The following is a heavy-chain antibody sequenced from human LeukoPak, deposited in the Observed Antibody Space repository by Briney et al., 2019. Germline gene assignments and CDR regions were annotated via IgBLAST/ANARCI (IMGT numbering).Heavy chain of an antibody. CDR1: GGTFSSYA. CDR3: AQSSNYGEPTYYYYYMDV. J-gene: IGHJ6*03. Sequence: GASVKVSCKASGGTFSSYAISWVRQAPGQGLEWMGGIIPIFGTANYAQKFQGRVTITTDESTSTAYMELSSLRSEDTAVYYCAQSSNYGEPTYYYYYMDVWGKGTTVTVSS. D-gene: IGHD4-17*01. V-gene: IGHV1-69*05. CDR2: IIPIFGTA.